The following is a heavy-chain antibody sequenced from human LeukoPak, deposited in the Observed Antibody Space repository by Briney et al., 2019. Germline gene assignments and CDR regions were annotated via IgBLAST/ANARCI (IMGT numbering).Heavy chain of an antibody. CDR1: GGSISGYY. V-gene: IGHV4-4*07. CDR3: ARESSTWPYYFDY. D-gene: IGHD6-13*01. Sequence: KSSETLSLTCTVSGGSISGYYWNWIRQPAGKGLEWIGRIYTSGHTNYSPALRSRVTMSIDTSKDQFSLKLNSVTAADTAVYFCARESSTWPYYFDYWGQGALVTVSS. J-gene: IGHJ4*02. CDR2: IYTSGHT.